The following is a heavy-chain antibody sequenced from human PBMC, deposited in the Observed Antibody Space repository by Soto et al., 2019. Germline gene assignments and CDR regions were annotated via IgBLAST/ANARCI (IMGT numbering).Heavy chain of an antibody. V-gene: IGHV4-59*01. D-gene: IGHD3-3*01. CDR1: GGSISSYY. CDR2: IYYSGST. Sequence: PSETLSLTCTVSGGSISSYYWSWTRQPPGKGLEWIGYIYYSGSTNYNPSLKSRVTISVDTSKNQFSLKLSSVTAADTAVYYCARENWAGRFLEWSPYYYYGMDVWGQGTTVTVSS. CDR3: ARENWAGRFLEWSPYYYYGMDV. J-gene: IGHJ6*02.